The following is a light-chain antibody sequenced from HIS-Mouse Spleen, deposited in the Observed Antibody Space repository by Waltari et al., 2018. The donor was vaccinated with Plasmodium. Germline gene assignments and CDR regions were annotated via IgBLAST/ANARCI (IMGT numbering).Light chain of an antibody. V-gene: IGKV1-33*01. CDR3: QQYDNLPYT. CDR2: DAS. CDR1: QDISNY. Sequence: DIQMTQSPSSLSASVGDRVTITCQASQDISNYLNWYQQKPGKVPKLLIYDASNLEPGVPSRFSGSGSGTDFTFTISSLQPEDIATYYCQQYDNLPYTFGQGTKLEIK. J-gene: IGKJ2*01.